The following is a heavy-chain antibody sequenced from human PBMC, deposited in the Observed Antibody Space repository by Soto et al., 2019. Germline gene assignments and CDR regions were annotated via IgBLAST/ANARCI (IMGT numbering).Heavy chain of an antibody. Sequence: GGSLRLSCAASGFTFSSYAMHWVRQAPGKGLEWVAVISYDGSNKYYADSVKGRFTISRDNSKNTLYLQMNSLRAEDTAVYYCARDRFGGVQRGSLDYWGQGTLVTASS. V-gene: IGHV3-30-3*01. J-gene: IGHJ4*02. CDR3: ARDRFGGVQRGSLDY. D-gene: IGHD3-16*01. CDR2: ISYDGSNK. CDR1: GFTFSSYA.